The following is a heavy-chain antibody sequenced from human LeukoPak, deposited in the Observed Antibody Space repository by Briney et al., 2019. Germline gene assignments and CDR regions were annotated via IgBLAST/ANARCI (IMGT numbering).Heavy chain of an antibody. CDR3: AKDLRGYSGYDLKDY. D-gene: IGHD5-12*01. V-gene: IGHV3-23*01. CDR2: ISGSGGST. J-gene: IGHJ4*02. Sequence: GGSLRLSCAASGFTFSSYAMSWVRQAPGKGLEWVSAISGSGGSTYYADSVKGRLTISRDNSKNTLYLQMNSLRAEDTAVYYCAKDLRGYSGYDLKDYWGQGTLVTVSS. CDR1: GFTFSSYA.